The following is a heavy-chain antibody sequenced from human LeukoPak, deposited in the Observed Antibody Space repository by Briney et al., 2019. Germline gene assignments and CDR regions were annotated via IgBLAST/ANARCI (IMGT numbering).Heavy chain of an antibody. CDR2: ISGSGGST. V-gene: IGHV3-23*01. CDR3: AKGYSGLLYDYYYGMDV. CDR1: GFTFSSYA. D-gene: IGHD3-3*01. J-gene: IGHJ6*02. Sequence: PGGSLRFSCAASGFTFSSYAMSWVRQAPGKGLEWVSAISGSGGSTYYADSVKGRFTISRDNSKNTLYLQMNSPRAEDTAVYYCAKGYSGLLYDYYYGMDVWGQGTTVTVSS.